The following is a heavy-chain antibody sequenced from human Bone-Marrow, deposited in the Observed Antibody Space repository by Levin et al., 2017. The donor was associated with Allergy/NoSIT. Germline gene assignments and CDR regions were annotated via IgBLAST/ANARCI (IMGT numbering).Heavy chain of an antibody. J-gene: IGHJ4*02. V-gene: IGHV1-24*01. Sequence: GESLKISCKVSGSTLSEVSIHWVRQAPGKGLEWMGGFDPQEGETNHAQKFQGRLIMTENSSTDIAYMELRSLTSEDTAVYYCAAVKGTSMTTSPHLDDWGQGTLVTVSS. CDR2: FDPQEGET. CDR1: GSTLSEVS. D-gene: IGHD4-17*01. CDR3: AAVKGTSMTTSPHLDD.